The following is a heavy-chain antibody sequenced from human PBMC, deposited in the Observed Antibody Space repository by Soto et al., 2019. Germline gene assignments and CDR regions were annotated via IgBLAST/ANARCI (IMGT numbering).Heavy chain of an antibody. D-gene: IGHD2-21*01. CDR1: GFTLSSYS. CDR3: ARDIPRSSGWDV. V-gene: IGHV3-48*02. J-gene: IGHJ6*02. Sequence: EVQLVESGGGLVQPGGSLRLSCEASGFTLSSYSMNWARQAPGQGLEWVSYISSSSSTLYYADSVKGRFTIYRDNANNSLYLQMNSLRDEDTAVYYCARDIPRSSGWDVWGQGTTVTVSS. CDR2: ISSSSSTL.